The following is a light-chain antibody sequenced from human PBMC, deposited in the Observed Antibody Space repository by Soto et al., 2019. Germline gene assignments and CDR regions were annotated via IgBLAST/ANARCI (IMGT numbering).Light chain of an antibody. J-gene: IGLJ3*02. CDR1: SSNIGAGYD. V-gene: IGLV1-40*01. Sequence: QSVLTQPPSVSGAPGQRVTISCTGSSSNIGAGYDVHWYQQLPGTAPKLLIYVNSNRPSGVPDRFSGSKSGTSASLAITGRQAEDEADYYCQSYDSSLSGWVFGGGTKLTV. CDR2: VNS. CDR3: QSYDSSLSGWV.